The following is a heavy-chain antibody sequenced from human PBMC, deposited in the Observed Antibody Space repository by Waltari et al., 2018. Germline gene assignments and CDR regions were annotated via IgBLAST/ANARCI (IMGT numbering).Heavy chain of an antibody. D-gene: IGHD3-3*01. J-gene: IGHJ4*02. CDR2: ISGSGGST. CDR1: GFTFSSYA. Sequence: EVQLLESGGGLVQPGGSLRLSCAASGFTFSSYAMSWFRQAPGKGLEWVSAISGSGGSTYYADSVKGRFTISRDNSKNTLYLQMNSLRAEDTAVYYCAKDSNFWSGYYIDYWGQGTLVTVSS. CDR3: AKDSNFWSGYYIDY. V-gene: IGHV3-23*01.